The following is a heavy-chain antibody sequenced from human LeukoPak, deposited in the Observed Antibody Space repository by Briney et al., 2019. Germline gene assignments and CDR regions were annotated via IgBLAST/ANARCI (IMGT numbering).Heavy chain of an antibody. CDR3: ARVSDDSGWNFDY. CDR2: TNAGNGNR. V-gene: IGHV1-3*01. J-gene: IGHJ4*02. Sequence: ASVKVSCKASGYTFTSYAIHWVRQAPGQWLEWMGWTNAGNGNRKYSQKFQDRVTITREPSATTAYMELNSLTSEDTAVYYCARVSDDSGWNFDYWGQGTLGTVSS. CDR1: GYTFTSYA. D-gene: IGHD6-19*01.